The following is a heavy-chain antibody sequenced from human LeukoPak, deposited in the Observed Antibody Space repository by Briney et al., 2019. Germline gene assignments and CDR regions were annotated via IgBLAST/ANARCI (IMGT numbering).Heavy chain of an antibody. V-gene: IGHV1-2*02. CDR3: ASSRFLEWLYLLDY. CDR1: GYTFSGYY. CDR2: INTNSGGT. D-gene: IGHD3-3*01. Sequence: AAVKLSCKASGYTFSGYYIHWVRQAPGQGLEWMGWINTNSGGTKYAQRFQGRVTMTRDTSISTAYMEVSRLRSDDTAVYFCASSRFLEWLYLLDYWGQGSLLTVPS. J-gene: IGHJ4*01.